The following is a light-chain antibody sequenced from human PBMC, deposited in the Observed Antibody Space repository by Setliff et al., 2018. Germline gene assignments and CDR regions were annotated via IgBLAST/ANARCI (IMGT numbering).Light chain of an antibody. CDR2: DVT. CDR3: CSYTGFSYV. J-gene: IGLJ1*01. CDR1: SRDVGAYNY. Sequence: QSVLAQPRSVSGSPGQSVTISCTGASRDVGAYNYVSWYQQHPGKVPKLMIYDVTKRPSGVPDRFSGSKSGNTASLTVSGLQAEDDADYYCCSYTGFSYVFGSGTKVTVL. V-gene: IGLV2-11*01.